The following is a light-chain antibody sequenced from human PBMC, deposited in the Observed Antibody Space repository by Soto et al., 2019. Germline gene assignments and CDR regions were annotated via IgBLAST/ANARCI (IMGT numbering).Light chain of an antibody. V-gene: IGKV3-20*01. J-gene: IGKJ2*01. Sequence: ETVLTQSPGTVSLSPGERATLSCRTSQSVKSNYLAWYQQTPGQAPRLLIFGVFNRATGIPDRFSGSGSGTDFTLTISGLEPEDSAVYYCQHYDGSPRTFGQGTKLEIK. CDR3: QHYDGSPRT. CDR2: GVF. CDR1: QSVKSNY.